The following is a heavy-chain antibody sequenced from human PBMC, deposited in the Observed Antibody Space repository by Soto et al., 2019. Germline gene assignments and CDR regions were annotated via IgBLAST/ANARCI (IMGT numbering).Heavy chain of an antibody. Sequence: SETLSLTCAVYGGSFSGYYWSWIRQPPGKGLEWIGEINHSGSTNYNPSLKSRVTISVDTSKNQFSLKLSSVTAADTAVYYCARGHKWLKNWASYYYGMDVWGQGTTVTVSS. V-gene: IGHV4-34*01. CDR1: GGSFSGYY. CDR3: ARGHKWLKNWASYYYGMDV. CDR2: INHSGST. D-gene: IGHD5-12*01. J-gene: IGHJ6*02.